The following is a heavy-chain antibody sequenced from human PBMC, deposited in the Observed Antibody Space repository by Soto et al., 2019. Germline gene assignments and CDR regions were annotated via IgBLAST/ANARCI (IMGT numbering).Heavy chain of an antibody. V-gene: IGHV5-51*01. CDR2: IYPGDSDT. CDR1: GYSFTSYW. CDR3: ARHQTDTSMTTVTTDYGMDV. Sequence: PGESLKISCKGSGYSFTSYWIGWVRQMPGKGLEWMGIIYPGDSDTRYSPSFQGQVTISADKSISTAYLQWSSLKASDTAMYYRARHQTDTSMTTVTTDYGMDVWGQGTTVTVSS. D-gene: IGHD4-17*01. J-gene: IGHJ6*02.